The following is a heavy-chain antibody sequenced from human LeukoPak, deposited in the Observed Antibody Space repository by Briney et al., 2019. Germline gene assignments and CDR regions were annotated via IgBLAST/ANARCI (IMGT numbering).Heavy chain of an antibody. CDR1: GFTFSSYA. J-gene: IGHJ1*01. D-gene: IGHD5-12*01. V-gene: IGHV3-53*01. Sequence: GGSLRLSCAASGFTFSSYAMHWVRQAPGKGLEWVSIIYAGGNTYYADSVKGRFTISRDTSNNTAYLEMNSLRVEDTAIYYCARDGAIVAGTAQHWGQGALVTVSS. CDR2: IYAGGNT. CDR3: ARDGAIVAGTAQH.